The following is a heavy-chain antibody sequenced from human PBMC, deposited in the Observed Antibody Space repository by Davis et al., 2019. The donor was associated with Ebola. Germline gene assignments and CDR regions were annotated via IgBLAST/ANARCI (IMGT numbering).Heavy chain of an antibody. J-gene: IGHJ3*02. CDR3: ASLSGAEDAFDI. CDR1: RGTFSSYA. Sequence: SVQVSCKASRGTFSSYAISWVRQAPGQGLEWMGGIIPIFGTANYAQKFQGRVTITADASPSTAYMELSSLRSEDTAVYYCASLSGAEDAFDIWGQGTMVTVSS. CDR2: IIPIFGTA. V-gene: IGHV1-69*13. D-gene: IGHD3-10*01.